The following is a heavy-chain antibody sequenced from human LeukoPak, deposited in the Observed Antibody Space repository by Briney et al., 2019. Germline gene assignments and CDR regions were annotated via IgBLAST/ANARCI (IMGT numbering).Heavy chain of an antibody. CDR2: IIPIFGTA. J-gene: IGHJ5*02. D-gene: IGHD2-2*01. CDR3: ARATHGQYCSSTSCYDNWFDP. CDR1: GGTFSSYA. Sequence: ASVKVSCKASGGTFSSYAISWVRQAPGQGLEWMGGIIPIFGTANYAQKFQGRVTITADESTSTAYMELSSLRSEDTAVYYCARATHGQYCSSTSCYDNWFDPWGQGTLVTVSS. V-gene: IGHV1-69*13.